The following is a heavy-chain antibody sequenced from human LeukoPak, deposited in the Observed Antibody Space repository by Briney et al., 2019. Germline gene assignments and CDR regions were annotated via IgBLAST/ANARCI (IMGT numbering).Heavy chain of an antibody. CDR1: GFTFSSYA. CDR2: ISGSGGST. CDR3: ARDGRGYSGYEAYYYYYGMDV. Sequence: LAGGSLRLSCAASGFTFSSYAMSWVRQAPGKGLEWVSAISGSGGSTYYADSVKGRFTISRDNAKNSLYLQMNSLRAEDTAVYYCARDGRGYSGYEAYYYYYGMDVWGQGTTVTVSS. V-gene: IGHV3-23*01. J-gene: IGHJ6*02. D-gene: IGHD5-12*01.